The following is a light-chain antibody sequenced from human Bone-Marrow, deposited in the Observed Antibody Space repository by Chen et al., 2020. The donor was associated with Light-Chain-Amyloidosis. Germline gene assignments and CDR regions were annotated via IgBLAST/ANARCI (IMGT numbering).Light chain of an antibody. CDR2: DVT. CDR1: SSDVGGDTH. V-gene: IGLV2-14*01. Sequence: QPALTQPASVSGSPAQSITISCTGTSSDVGGDTHVSWYQQHPAKAPKLMIYDVTHRPSWVPDRVSGSKSDNTASLTISGLQTEDEADYFCSSYTITNTLVFGSGTRVTVL. CDR3: SSYTITNTLV. J-gene: IGLJ1*01.